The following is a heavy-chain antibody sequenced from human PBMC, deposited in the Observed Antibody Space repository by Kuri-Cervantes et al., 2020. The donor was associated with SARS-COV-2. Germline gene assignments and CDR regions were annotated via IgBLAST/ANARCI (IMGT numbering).Heavy chain of an antibody. D-gene: IGHD6-13*01. Sequence: GGSLRLSCAAPGFTFSSYWMHWVRQAPGKGLVWVSRINSDGSSTSYADSVKGRFTISRDNAKNTLYLQMNSLRAEDTAVYYCARDRGIAAAGGFDPWGQGTLVTVSS. J-gene: IGHJ5*02. V-gene: IGHV3-74*01. CDR1: GFTFSSYW. CDR3: ARDRGIAAAGGFDP. CDR2: INSDGSST.